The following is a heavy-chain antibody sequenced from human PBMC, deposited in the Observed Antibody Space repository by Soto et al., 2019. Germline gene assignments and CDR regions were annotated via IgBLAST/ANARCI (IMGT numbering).Heavy chain of an antibody. V-gene: IGHV3-7*03. CDR1: GFSFSGNW. CDR3: ARLRSGWSIDY. D-gene: IGHD6-19*01. Sequence: HPGGSLRLSCAASGFSFSGNWMTWVRQAPGKGLEWVANVNEDGSGKNYVDSVKGRFTISRDNAKNSLYLQVNSLTDADTAVYYCARLRSGWSIDYWGQGALVTVSS. J-gene: IGHJ4*02. CDR2: VNEDGSGK.